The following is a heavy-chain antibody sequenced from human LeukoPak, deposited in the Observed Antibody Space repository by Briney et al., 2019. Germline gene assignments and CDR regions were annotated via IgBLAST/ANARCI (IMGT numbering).Heavy chain of an antibody. V-gene: IGHV3-23*01. J-gene: IGHJ4*02. CDR3: AKGFSVIVATTPFDY. D-gene: IGHD5-12*01. CDR1: GFTVINNY. Sequence: PGGSLRLSCAASGFTVINNYMSWVRQAPGKGLEWVSAISGSGGSTYYADSVKGRFTISRDNSKNTLYLQMNSLRAEDTAVYYCAKGFSVIVATTPFDYWGQGTLVTVSS. CDR2: ISGSGGST.